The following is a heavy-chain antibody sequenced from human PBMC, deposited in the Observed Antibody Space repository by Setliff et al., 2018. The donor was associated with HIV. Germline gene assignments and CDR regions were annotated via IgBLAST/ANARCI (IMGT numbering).Heavy chain of an antibody. CDR3: ARDQPQDYDSLTGYYTGRYFDY. V-gene: IGHV4-39*07. CDR1: GGSISSNSYY. D-gene: IGHD3-9*01. Sequence: TLSLTCTASGGSISSNSYYWGWIRQPPGKGLEWIGSIYHGGRTYYNPSLKSRVTISVDTSKNQFSLKLTSVTAADTAVYYCARDQPQDYDSLTGYYTGRYFDYWGRGTLVTVSS. CDR2: IYHGGRT. J-gene: IGHJ4*02.